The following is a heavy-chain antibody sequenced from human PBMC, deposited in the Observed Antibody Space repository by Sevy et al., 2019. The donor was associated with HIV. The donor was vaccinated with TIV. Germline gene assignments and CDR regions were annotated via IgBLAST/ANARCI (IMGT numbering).Heavy chain of an antibody. V-gene: IGHV3-49*03. D-gene: IGHD3-3*01. Sequence: GGSLRLSCTGSGFTFGDYAMSWIRQAPGKGLEWVGFIRSQTYGGTTEYAASVKGRFTTSRDNSKSIAYLQMNSLETEDTAVYYCTRVLGTISPYYYYGLDVWGQGTTVTVSS. CDR1: GFTFGDYA. CDR3: TRVLGTISPYYYYGLDV. CDR2: IRSQTYGGTT. J-gene: IGHJ6*02.